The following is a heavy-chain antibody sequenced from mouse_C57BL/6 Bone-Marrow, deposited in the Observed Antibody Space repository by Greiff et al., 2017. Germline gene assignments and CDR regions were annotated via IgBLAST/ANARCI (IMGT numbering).Heavy chain of an antibody. CDR2: IWGDGST. CDR1: GFSLTSYG. J-gene: IGHJ3*01. CDR3: AKRQLGLFAY. V-gene: IGHV2-3*01. D-gene: IGHD4-1*02. Sequence: VMLVESGPGLVAPSQSLSITCTVSGFSLTSYGVRWVRQPPGKGLEWLGVIWGDGSTNNHSALISRLSISKDNSKRQVSLKLNSQQTEDTATYYCAKRQLGLFAYWGQGTLVTVSA.